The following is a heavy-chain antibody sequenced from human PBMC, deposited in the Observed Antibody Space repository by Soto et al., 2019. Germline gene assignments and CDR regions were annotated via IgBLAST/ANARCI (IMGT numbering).Heavy chain of an antibody. V-gene: IGHV1-18*01. CDR1: GYTFSSYG. D-gene: IGHD2-15*01. CDR3: AREDCSGGSCYLGDY. J-gene: IGHJ4*02. Sequence: QVQLVQSGAEVKKPGASVKVSCKASGYTFSSYGISWVRQAPGQGPEWMGWISTYSGNTKYAQKFQGRVTATTDTSTSTAYMELRSLRSDDTAMYYCAREDCSGGSCYLGDYWGQGTLVTVSS. CDR2: ISTYSGNT.